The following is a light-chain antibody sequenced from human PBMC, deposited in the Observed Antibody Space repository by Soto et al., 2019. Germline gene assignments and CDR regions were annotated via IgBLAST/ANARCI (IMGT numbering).Light chain of an antibody. Sequence: QSALTHPASASGSPGQTITISCTGTSNYVGSYKLVSWSQQHPGKAPKLMIYEDSKRPSGVSNRFSGSKSGNTASLTISGLKAEDEAEYYCCSYAGSSTPVVVGGGTQLTGL. CDR2: EDS. J-gene: IGLJ2*01. CDR3: CSYAGSSTPVV. V-gene: IGLV2-23*01. CDR1: SNYVGSYKL.